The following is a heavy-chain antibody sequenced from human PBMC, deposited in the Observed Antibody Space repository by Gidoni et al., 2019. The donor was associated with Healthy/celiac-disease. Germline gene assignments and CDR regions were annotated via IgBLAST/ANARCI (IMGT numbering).Heavy chain of an antibody. D-gene: IGHD2-2*01. Sequence: EVQLVQSGAEVKKPGESLRISCKGSGYSFTSYWISWVRQMPGKGLEWMGRIDPSDSYTNHSPSFQGHVTISADKSISTAYLQWSSLKASDTAMYYCARQGYCSSTSCSPAYGMDVWGQGTTVTVSS. J-gene: IGHJ6*02. CDR3: ARQGYCSSTSCSPAYGMDV. CDR1: GYSFTSYW. CDR2: IDPSDSYT. V-gene: IGHV5-10-1*03.